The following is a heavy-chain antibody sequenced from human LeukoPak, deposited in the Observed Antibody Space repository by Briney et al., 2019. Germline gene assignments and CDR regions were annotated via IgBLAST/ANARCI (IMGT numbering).Heavy chain of an antibody. CDR3: AKGPVTTLVKFDY. CDR2: ISGSGGST. Sequence: GGTLRLSCAASGFTFSSYGMSWVRQAPGKGLEWVSAISGSGGSTYYADSVKGRFTISRDNSKHTLYLQMNSLRAEDTAVYYCAKGPVTTLVKFDYWGQGTLVTVSS. J-gene: IGHJ4*02. V-gene: IGHV3-23*01. D-gene: IGHD4-17*01. CDR1: GFTFSSYG.